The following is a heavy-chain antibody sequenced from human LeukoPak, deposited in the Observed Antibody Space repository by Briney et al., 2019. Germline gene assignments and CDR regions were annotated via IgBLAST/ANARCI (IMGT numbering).Heavy chain of an antibody. CDR1: GFTFSRYA. D-gene: IGHD1-1*01. J-gene: IGHJ1*01. Sequence: GGSLRLSCAASGFTFSRYAMHWVRQAPGKGLEWVAVISYDGSNKYYADSVKGRFTISRDNSKNTLYLQMNSLRAEDTAVYYCARGDNRNGYFHHWGQGTLVTVSS. V-gene: IGHV3-30*04. CDR3: ARGDNRNGYFHH. CDR2: ISYDGSNK.